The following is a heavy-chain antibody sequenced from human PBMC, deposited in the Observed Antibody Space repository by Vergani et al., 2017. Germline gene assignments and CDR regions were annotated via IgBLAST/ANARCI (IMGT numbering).Heavy chain of an antibody. J-gene: IGHJ5*02. Sequence: QVQLVQSGAEVKKPGASVKVSCKASGYTFTSYGISWVRQAPGQGLEWMGWISAYNGNTNYAQKLQGRFTMTTDTSTSTAYMELRSLRPADTAVYYCARRTTPYSNCWFDPWGQGTLVTVSS. CDR1: GYTFTSYG. V-gene: IGHV1-18*01. CDR3: ARRTTPYSNCWFDP. D-gene: IGHD4-11*01. CDR2: ISAYNGNT.